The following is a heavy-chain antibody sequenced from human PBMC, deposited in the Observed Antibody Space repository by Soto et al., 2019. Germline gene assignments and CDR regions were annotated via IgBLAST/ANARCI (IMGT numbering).Heavy chain of an antibody. CDR2: INAGNGNT. V-gene: IGHV1-3*01. J-gene: IGHJ6*03. Sequence: ASVKVSCKASGYTFTSYAMHWVRQAPGQRLEWMGWINAGNGNTKYSQKFQGRVTITRDTSASTAYMELSSLRSEDTAVYYCARDPAPPLITGTSGYMDVWGKGTTVTVSS. CDR3: ARDPAPPLITGTSGYMDV. D-gene: IGHD1-20*01. CDR1: GYTFTSYA.